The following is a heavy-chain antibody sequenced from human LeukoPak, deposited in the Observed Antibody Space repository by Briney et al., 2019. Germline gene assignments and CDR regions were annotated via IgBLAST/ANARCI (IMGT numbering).Heavy chain of an antibody. Sequence: PGGSLRLSCAASGFTVSSSYAMSWVRQAPGKGLEWVSAISGSGGSTYYADSVKGRFTISRDNSKNTLYLQMNSLRAEDTAVYYCAKEGYCSSTSCYDAFDIWGQGTMVTVSS. J-gene: IGHJ3*02. CDR3: AKEGYCSSTSCYDAFDI. V-gene: IGHV3-23*01. CDR2: ISGSGGST. D-gene: IGHD2-2*01. CDR1: GFTVSSSYA.